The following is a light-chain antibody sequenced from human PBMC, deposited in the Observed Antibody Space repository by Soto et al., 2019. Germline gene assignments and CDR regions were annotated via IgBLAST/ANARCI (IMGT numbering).Light chain of an antibody. CDR3: SSYTGSSPPLV. V-gene: IGLV2-14*01. Sequence: QSALTRPASVSGSPGQSITISCTGTSSDVGGYNYVSWYQQHPGKAPKLMIYDVTNRPSGVSNRFSGSKSGNTASLTISGLQAEDEADYYCSSYTGSSPPLVFGGGTKLTVL. CDR2: DVT. J-gene: IGLJ3*02. CDR1: SSDVGGYNY.